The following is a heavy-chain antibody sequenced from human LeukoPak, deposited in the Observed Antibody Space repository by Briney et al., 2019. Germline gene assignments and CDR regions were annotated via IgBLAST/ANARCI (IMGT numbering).Heavy chain of an antibody. Sequence: RGESLKISCKGSGYSFTTYWISWVRQMPGKGLEWMGKIDPSDSYTNYSPSFQGHVTISADKSISTAYLQWSSLKASGTAMYYCARHSRGGGVFDAFDIWGQGTTVTVSS. J-gene: IGHJ3*02. V-gene: IGHV5-10-1*01. D-gene: IGHD3-16*01. CDR1: GYSFTTYW. CDR2: IDPSDSYT. CDR3: ARHSRGGGVFDAFDI.